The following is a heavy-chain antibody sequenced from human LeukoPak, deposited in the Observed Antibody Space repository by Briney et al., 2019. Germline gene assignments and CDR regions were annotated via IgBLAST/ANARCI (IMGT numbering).Heavy chain of an antibody. V-gene: IGHV3-30*18. CDR3: AKGRIVVPAAPRDY. Sequence: GGSLRLSCAASGFTFSSYGMHWVRQAPGKGLEWVAVISYDGSNKYYADSVKGRFTISRDNSKNTLYLQMNSLRAEDTAVYYCAKGRIVVPAAPRDYWGQGTLVTVSS. CDR2: ISYDGSNK. D-gene: IGHD2-2*01. J-gene: IGHJ4*02. CDR1: GFTFSSYG.